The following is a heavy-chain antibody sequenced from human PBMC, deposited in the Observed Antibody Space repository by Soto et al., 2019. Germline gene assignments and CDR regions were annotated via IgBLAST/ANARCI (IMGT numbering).Heavy chain of an antibody. V-gene: IGHV4-59*08. CDR2: IYYSGST. CDR3: ARHFPAVVAATAVDY. Sequence: SETLSLTCTVSGGSISSYYWSWIRQPPGKGLEWIGYIYYSGSTNYNPSLKSRVTISVDTSKNQFSLKLSSVTAADTAVYYCARHFPAVVAATAVDYWGQGTLVTVSS. CDR1: GGSISSYY. D-gene: IGHD2-15*01. J-gene: IGHJ4*02.